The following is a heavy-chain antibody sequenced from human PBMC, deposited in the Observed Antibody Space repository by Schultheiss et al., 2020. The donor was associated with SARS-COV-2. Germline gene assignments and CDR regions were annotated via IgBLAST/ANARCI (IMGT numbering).Heavy chain of an antibody. J-gene: IGHJ4*02. CDR1: GFTFSSYA. Sequence: GGSLRLSCAASGFTFSSYAIHWVRQAPGKGLEWVALISYDGSNKYYADSVKGRFTISRDNSKNTLYLQMNSLRAEDTAVYYCVKEEVSTGRNFDCWGQGTLVTVSS. V-gene: IGHV3-30*04. D-gene: IGHD2/OR15-2a*01. CDR2: ISYDGSNK. CDR3: VKEEVSTGRNFDC.